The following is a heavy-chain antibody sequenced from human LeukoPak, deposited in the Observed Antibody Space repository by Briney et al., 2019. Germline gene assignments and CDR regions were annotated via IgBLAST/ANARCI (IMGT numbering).Heavy chain of an antibody. D-gene: IGHD2-2*01. J-gene: IGHJ6*02. CDR2: ISGSGGST. V-gene: IGHV3-23*01. CDR3: AKGPGYCSSISCRAYDYYYGMDV. CDR1: GFSFSNYA. Sequence: GGSLRLSCVSSGFSFSNYAMSWVRQAPGKGLEWVSSISGSGGSTHYADSVKGRFTISRDKTKNTLYLQMNSLRAEDTAVYYCAKGPGYCSSISCRAYDYYYGMDVWGQGTTVTVSS.